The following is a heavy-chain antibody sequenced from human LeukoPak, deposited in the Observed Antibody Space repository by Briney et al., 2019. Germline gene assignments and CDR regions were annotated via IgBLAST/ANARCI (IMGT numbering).Heavy chain of an antibody. D-gene: IGHD3-22*01. J-gene: IGHJ6*03. Sequence: PSETLSLTCTVSGGSISSYYWSWIRQPPGKGLEWIGYIYYSGSTNYNPSLKSRVTISVDTSKNQFSLKLSSVTAADTAVYYCARRRGDYDSSGYYYYYMDVWGKGTTVTVSS. CDR2: IYYSGST. CDR1: GGSISSYY. V-gene: IGHV4-59*01. CDR3: ARRRGDYDSSGYYYYYMDV.